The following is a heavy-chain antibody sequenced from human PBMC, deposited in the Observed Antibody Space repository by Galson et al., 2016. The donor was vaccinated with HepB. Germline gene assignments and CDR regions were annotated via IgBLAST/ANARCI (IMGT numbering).Heavy chain of an antibody. V-gene: IGHV3-7*01. CDR3: AREKAAEYYLDY. CDR2: IKHDGSEK. CDR1: GFRFSYYW. J-gene: IGHJ4*02. D-gene: IGHD6-13*01. Sequence: SLRLSCAASGFRFSYYWMSWVRQAPGKGLEWVANIKHDGSEKYYVDSVKGRFTISRDNAKNSLYLQMNSLRADDTAVYYCAREKAAEYYLDYWGRGTLVTVSS.